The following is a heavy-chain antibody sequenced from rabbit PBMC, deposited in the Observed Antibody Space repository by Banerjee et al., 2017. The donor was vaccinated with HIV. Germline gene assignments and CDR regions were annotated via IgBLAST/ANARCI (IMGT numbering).Heavy chain of an antibody. CDR1: GFSFSSGYD. CDR2: IDAGSSGST. CDR3: ARGGPSGYGGYGYITEGYRL. J-gene: IGHJ4*01. D-gene: IGHD6-1*01. Sequence: QEQLEESGGDLVKPEGSLTLTCTASGFSFSSGYDMCWVRQAPGKGLEWIACIDAGSSGSTYYASWVNGRFTISKTSSTTVTLQMTSLTAADTATYFCARGGPSGYGGYGYITEGYRLWGPGTLVTVS. V-gene: IGHV1S45*01.